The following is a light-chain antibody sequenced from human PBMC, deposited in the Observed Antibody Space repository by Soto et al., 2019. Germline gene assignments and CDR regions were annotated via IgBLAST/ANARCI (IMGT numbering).Light chain of an antibody. CDR1: QGISSY. J-gene: IGKJ4*01. CDR3: QQYYSYPFT. V-gene: IGKV1-8*01. CDR2: AAS. Sequence: AIQMTQSPSSLSASVGDRLTITCRASQGISSYLAWYQQKPGRAPKLLVYAASTLQSGVPSRFSGSGSGTDFTLTISCLQSEDFATYYCQQYYSYPFTFGGGTKVDIK.